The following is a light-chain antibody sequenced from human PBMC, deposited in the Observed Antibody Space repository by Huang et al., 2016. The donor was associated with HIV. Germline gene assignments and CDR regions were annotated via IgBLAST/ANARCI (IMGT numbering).Light chain of an antibody. Sequence: DIQMTQSPSTLSASVGDRVTITCRASQRISNSLAWYQHKPGKAPKLLIYKASDLESGVPSRFSGSGSGTEFTLTISSLQPDDFATYYCQQYNTYWTFGQGTKVDIK. CDR2: KAS. CDR3: QQYNTYWT. V-gene: IGKV1-5*03. CDR1: QRISNS. J-gene: IGKJ1*01.